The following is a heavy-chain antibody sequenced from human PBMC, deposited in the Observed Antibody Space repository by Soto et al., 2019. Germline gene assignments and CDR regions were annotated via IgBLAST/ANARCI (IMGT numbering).Heavy chain of an antibody. V-gene: IGHV3-30-3*01. J-gene: IGHJ6*02. Sequence: ESGGGVVQPGRSLRLSCAASGFTFSSYAMHWVRQAPGKGLEWVAVISYDGSNKYYADSVKGRFTISRDNSKNTLYLQMNSLRAEDTAVYYCARDLGIQLRRGPFYGMDVWGQGTTVTVSS. CDR1: GFTFSSYA. D-gene: IGHD5-18*01. CDR3: ARDLGIQLRRGPFYGMDV. CDR2: ISYDGSNK.